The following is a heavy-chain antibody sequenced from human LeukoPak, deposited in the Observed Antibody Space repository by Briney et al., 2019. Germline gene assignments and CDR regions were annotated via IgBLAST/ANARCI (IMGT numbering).Heavy chain of an antibody. V-gene: IGHV3-30*02. CDR1: GFTFSSYG. Sequence: PGGSLRLSCAASGFTFSSYGMHWVRQAPGKGLEWVAFIRYDGSNKYYADSVKGRFTISRDNSKNTLYLQMNSLRAEDTAVYYCAKDETLMTTVTYYFDYWGQGTLVTVSS. J-gene: IGHJ4*02. CDR2: IRYDGSNK. D-gene: IGHD4-11*01. CDR3: AKDETLMTTVTYYFDY.